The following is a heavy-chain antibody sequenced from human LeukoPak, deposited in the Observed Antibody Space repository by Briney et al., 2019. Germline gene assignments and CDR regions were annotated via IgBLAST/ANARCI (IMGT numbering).Heavy chain of an antibody. V-gene: IGHV3-30*03. CDR3: ARGARIVVVPAAMRDNWFDP. D-gene: IGHD2-2*01. J-gene: IGHJ5*02. CDR2: ISYDESYE. CDR1: GFSFATYG. Sequence: GRSLRLSCAASGFSFATYGMHWVRQAPGKGLEWVAVISYDESYEYYADSVKGRFTISRDNAKNSLYLQMNSLRAEDTAVYYCARGARIVVVPAAMRDNWFDPWGQGTLVTVSS.